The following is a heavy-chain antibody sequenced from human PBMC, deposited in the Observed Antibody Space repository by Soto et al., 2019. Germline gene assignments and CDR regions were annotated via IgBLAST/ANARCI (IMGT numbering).Heavy chain of an antibody. Sequence: ASVKVSCKAYGYTFTGYYMHWVRQAPGQGLEWMGWINPDSGGTNYAQKFQGWVTMTRDTSISTAYMELSRLRSDDTAVYYCALIAARPDYYYGMDVWGQGTTVTVSS. CDR3: ALIAARPDYYYGMDV. D-gene: IGHD6-6*01. CDR2: INPDSGGT. CDR1: GYTFTGYY. V-gene: IGHV1-2*04. J-gene: IGHJ6*02.